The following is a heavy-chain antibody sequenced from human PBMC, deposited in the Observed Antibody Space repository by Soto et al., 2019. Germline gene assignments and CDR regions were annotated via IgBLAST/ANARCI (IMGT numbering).Heavy chain of an antibody. J-gene: IGHJ5*02. CDR2: IHYRANS. V-gene: IGHV4-39*01. CDR3: ARPLQLAVSGFDP. D-gene: IGHD3-3*02. CDR1: GDSISSSSYY. Sequence: SETLSLTCAVSGDSISSSSYYWAWIRQPPGKGLEWIGSIHYRANSYYSPSLKSRITISVDTSKNQISLRLSSVTTADTAVYYCARPLQLAVSGFDPWGQGTLVTVSS.